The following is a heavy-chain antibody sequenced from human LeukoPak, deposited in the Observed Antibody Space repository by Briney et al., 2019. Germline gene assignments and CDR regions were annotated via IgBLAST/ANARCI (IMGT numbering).Heavy chain of an antibody. D-gene: IGHD6-19*01. Sequence: PSETLSLTCTVSGGSMSGPYWAWIRQPPGKGLEWIASGDYSGGTYYNPSLESRVAISADMSKNQISLKLTSVTGADTAVYYCAGERGEEYSSGWYKTNFFDNWGQGIRVTVSS. J-gene: IGHJ4*02. CDR2: GDYSGGT. CDR3: AGERGEEYSSGWYKTNFFDN. V-gene: IGHV4-39*07. CDR1: GGSMSGPY.